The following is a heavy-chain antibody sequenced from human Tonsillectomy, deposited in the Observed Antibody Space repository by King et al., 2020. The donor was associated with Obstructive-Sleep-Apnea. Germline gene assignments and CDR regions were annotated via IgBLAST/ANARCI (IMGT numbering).Heavy chain of an antibody. CDR1: GFTFSEYY. CDR2: ISSGWDTI. D-gene: IGHD3-10*01. CDR3: AKGSGSLLYYYYGMDV. J-gene: IGHJ6*02. Sequence: VQLVESGGGLVKLGGSLRLSCAASGFTFSEYYMSWIRQAPGKGLEWVSYISSGWDTIYYGDSVKSRFTISREDAKNSLYPQMNSLRAGDTAVYYCAKGSGSLLYYYYGMDVWGQGTTVTVSS. V-gene: IGHV3-11*01.